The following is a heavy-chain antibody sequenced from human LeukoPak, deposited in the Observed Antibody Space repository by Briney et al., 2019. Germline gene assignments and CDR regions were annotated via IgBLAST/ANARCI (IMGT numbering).Heavy chain of an antibody. V-gene: IGHV1-18*01. CDR3: ARGSERYYYGSGRQLAFDP. J-gene: IGHJ5*02. Sequence: ASVKVSCKASGYTFSRYGITWVRQAPGQGLEWMGWISAYNGNTHYAQKLQGRVTMTRNTSISTAYMELSSLRSEDTAVYYCARGSERYYYGSGRQLAFDPWGQGTLVTVSS. D-gene: IGHD3-10*01. CDR2: ISAYNGNT. CDR1: GYTFSRYG.